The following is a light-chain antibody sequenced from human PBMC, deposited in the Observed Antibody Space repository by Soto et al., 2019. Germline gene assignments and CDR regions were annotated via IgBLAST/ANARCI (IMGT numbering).Light chain of an antibody. J-gene: IGKJ5*01. Sequence: DLQMTQSPSSLSASVGDRVTITCRASQDISNYLNWYQQRPGKAPKLLIYDASNLERGVPSRFSGTRSWTHFTFAITSLQTEDVATYYCQQSDSLPINFGQGTRLEI. CDR3: QQSDSLPIN. CDR2: DAS. CDR1: QDISNY. V-gene: IGKV1-33*01.